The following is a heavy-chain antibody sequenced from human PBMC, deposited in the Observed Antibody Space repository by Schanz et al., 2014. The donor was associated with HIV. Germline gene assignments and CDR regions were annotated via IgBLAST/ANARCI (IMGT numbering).Heavy chain of an antibody. J-gene: IGHJ6*02. Sequence: EVQLVESGGGLVQPGGSLRLSCAASGFTFSRYWMTWVRQAPGKGLEWVANIKEDGSEKYHADSVKGRFTISRDNAKNLLFLQMESLRAEDTAVYYCARDGGEAWGQGTTVTVSS. CDR1: GFTFSRYW. CDR3: ARDGGEA. D-gene: IGHD3-16*01. CDR2: IKEDGSEK. V-gene: IGHV3-7*01.